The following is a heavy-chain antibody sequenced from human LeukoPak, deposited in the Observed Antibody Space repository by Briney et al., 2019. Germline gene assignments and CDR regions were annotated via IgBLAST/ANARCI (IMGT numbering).Heavy chain of an antibody. V-gene: IGHV3-23*01. J-gene: IGHJ4*02. CDR1: GFTFSNYA. CDR3: AKDLRGSSWYLPDS. CDR2: ISGSGGST. Sequence: PGGSLRLSCAASGFTFSNYAMSWVRQAPGKGLEWVSAISGSGGSTYYADSVKGRLTISRDNSKGTLYVQMNSLRAEDTAVYYCAKDLRGSSWYLPDSWGQGTLVTVSS. D-gene: IGHD6-13*01.